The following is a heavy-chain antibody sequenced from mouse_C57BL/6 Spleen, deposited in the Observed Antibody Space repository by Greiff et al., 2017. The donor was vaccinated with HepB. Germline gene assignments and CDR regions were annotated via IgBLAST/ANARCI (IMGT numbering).Heavy chain of an antibody. CDR3: ARGDYYGSPPWFAY. V-gene: IGHV1-72*01. D-gene: IGHD1-1*01. CDR1: GYTFTSYW. Sequence: QVQLKQPGAELVKPGASVKLSCKASGYTFTSYWMHWVKQRPGRGLEWIGRIDPNSGGTKYNEKFKSKATLTVDKPSSTAYMQLSSLTSEDSAVYYCARGDYYGSPPWFAYWGQGTLVTVSA. CDR2: IDPNSGGT. J-gene: IGHJ3*01.